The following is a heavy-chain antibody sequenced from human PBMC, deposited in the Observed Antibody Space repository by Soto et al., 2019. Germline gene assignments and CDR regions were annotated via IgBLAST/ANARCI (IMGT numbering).Heavy chain of an antibody. D-gene: IGHD4-17*01. CDR2: IRRKANSYAT. CDR3: TRLYGGYVGY. CDR1: GFTFSGFA. Sequence: EVQLVESGGGLVQPGGSLKLSCAASGFTFSGFAIHWVRQASGKGLEWVGRIRRKANSYATAYAASVKGRFTISRDDSKNTAYLQMNSLKTEDTAVYYCTRLYGGYVGYWGQGTLVTVSS. V-gene: IGHV3-73*01. J-gene: IGHJ4*02.